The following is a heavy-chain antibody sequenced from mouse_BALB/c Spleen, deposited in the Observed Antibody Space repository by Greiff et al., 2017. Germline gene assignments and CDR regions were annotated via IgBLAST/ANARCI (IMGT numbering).Heavy chain of an antibody. J-gene: IGHJ4*01. CDR3: ARGGDYYGSSYYAMDY. Sequence: DVKLQESGPGLVKPSQSLSLTCTVTGYSITSDYAWNWIRQFPGNQLEWMGYISYSGSTSYNPSLKSRISITRDTSKNQFFLQLNSVTTEDTATYYCARGGDYYGSSYYAMDYWGQGTSVTVSS. CDR2: ISYSGST. D-gene: IGHD1-1*01. V-gene: IGHV3-2*02. CDR1: GYSITSDYA.